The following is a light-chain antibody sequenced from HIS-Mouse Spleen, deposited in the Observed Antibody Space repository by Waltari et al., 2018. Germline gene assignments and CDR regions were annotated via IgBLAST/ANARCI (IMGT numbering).Light chain of an antibody. CDR2: DVS. CDR1: SSDVGGYNY. V-gene: IGLV2-8*01. J-gene: IGLJ2*01. CDR3: SSYAGSNNVV. Sequence: QSALTQPPSASGSPGQSVNISCTGTSSDVGGYNYVSWYQQHPGKAPKLMLYDVSKRPAGVPDRFSGSKSGNTASLTVSGLQAEDEADYYCSSYAGSNNVVFGGGTKLTVL.